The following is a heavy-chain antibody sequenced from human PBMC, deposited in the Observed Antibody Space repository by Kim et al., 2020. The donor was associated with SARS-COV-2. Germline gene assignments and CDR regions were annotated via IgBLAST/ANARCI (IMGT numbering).Heavy chain of an antibody. CDR3: ARHLPLFDRGYSGYDGRYHYYGMDV. V-gene: IGHV5-10-1*01. Sequence: GESLKISCKGSGYSFTSYWISWVRQMPGKGLEWMGRIDPSDSYTNYSPSFQGHVTISADKSISTAYLQWSSLKASDTAMYYCARHLPLFDRGYSGYDGRYHYYGMDVWGQGTTVTVSS. D-gene: IGHD5-12*01. J-gene: IGHJ6*02. CDR1: GYSFTSYW. CDR2: IDPSDSYT.